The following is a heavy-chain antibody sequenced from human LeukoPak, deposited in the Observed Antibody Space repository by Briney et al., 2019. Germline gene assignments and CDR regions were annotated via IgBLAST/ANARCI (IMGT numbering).Heavy chain of an antibody. D-gene: IGHD1-1*01. V-gene: IGHV4-34*01. CDR3: ARGILRCDWTDSDVRAFHYYYYMDV. CDR1: DSLSGSS. CDR2: ISQSGNT. Sequence: SETLSLTCAGDSLSGSSVTWVRQPPGKGLEWIGEISQSGNTNYNPSLKSRLTMSIDTSKSQISLNLSSATTADTAVYFCARGILRCDWTDSDVRAFHYYYYMDVWGPGVTVIVSS. J-gene: IGHJ6*03.